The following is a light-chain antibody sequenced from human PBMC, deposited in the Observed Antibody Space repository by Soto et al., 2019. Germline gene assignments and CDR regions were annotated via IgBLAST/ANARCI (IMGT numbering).Light chain of an antibody. CDR1: QGISSY. CDR2: AAS. Sequence: IQLTQSPSSLSASVGDRVTITCRASQGISSYLAWYQQKPGKAPKLLIYAASTLQSGFPSRFSGSGSGTDFTLTISSLQPEDFATYYCQQFNSYPYTFGQGNKLEMK. V-gene: IGKV1-9*01. CDR3: QQFNSYPYT. J-gene: IGKJ2*01.